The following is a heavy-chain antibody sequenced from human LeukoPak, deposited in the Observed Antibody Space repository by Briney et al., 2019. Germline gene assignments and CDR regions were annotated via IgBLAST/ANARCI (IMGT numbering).Heavy chain of an antibody. CDR3: ARDLSLGAPGGFDY. CDR1: GFTFRSYS. V-gene: IGHV3-21*01. Sequence: GGSLRLSCAASGFTFRSYSMNWVRQAPGKGLEWVSTISSSSTYIYYADSLKCRFTISRDNAENSVYLQMDSLRGDDTAVYYCARDLSLGAPGGFDYWGQGTLVTVSS. D-gene: IGHD3-16*01. CDR2: ISSSSTYI. J-gene: IGHJ4*02.